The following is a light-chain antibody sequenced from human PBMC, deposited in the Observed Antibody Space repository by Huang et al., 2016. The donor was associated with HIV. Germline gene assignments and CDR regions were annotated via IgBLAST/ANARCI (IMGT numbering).Light chain of an antibody. J-gene: IGKJ4*01. Sequence: EIVMTQSPGTLSVSPGKRVTLSCRANRSVSTNLAWYQQRPGQAPRLLIYGSSTRAPGIPARFSGSGSGTDFSLTISSLQSEDFAVYYCHQYNNWLLSFGGGTRVDI. CDR2: GSS. CDR1: RSVSTN. CDR3: HQYNNWLLS. V-gene: IGKV3-15*01.